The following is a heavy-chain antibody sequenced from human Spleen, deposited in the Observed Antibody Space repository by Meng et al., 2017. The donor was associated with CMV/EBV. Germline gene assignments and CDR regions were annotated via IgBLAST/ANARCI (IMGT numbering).Heavy chain of an antibody. Sequence: ASVKVSCKAPGYTFSSCYMHWVRQAPGQGLEWMGIIDPSGGSTNYAQKFQGRVTMTRDTSISTAYMELSRLRSDDTAVYYCARGGYATHFDYWGQGTLVTVSS. D-gene: IGHD5-12*01. V-gene: IGHV1-46*01. CDR2: IDPSGGST. J-gene: IGHJ4*02. CDR3: ARGGYATHFDY. CDR1: GYTFSSCY.